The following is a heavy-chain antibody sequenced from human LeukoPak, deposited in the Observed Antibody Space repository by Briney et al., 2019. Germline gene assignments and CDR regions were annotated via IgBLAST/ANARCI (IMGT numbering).Heavy chain of an antibody. CDR1: GYTFTGYY. J-gene: IGHJ4*02. V-gene: IGHV1-2*02. CDR2: INPNSGGT. Sequence: ASVKVSCKASGYTFTGYYMHWVRQAPGQGLEWMGWINPNSGGTNYAQKFQGRVTMTRDTSISTAYMELSRLRSDDTAVYYCASMSITMVRGVIPFDYWGQGTLVTVSS. CDR3: ASMSITMVRGVIPFDY. D-gene: IGHD3-10*01.